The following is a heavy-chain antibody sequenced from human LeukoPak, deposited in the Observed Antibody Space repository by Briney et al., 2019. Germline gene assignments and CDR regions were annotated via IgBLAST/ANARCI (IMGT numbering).Heavy chain of an antibody. V-gene: IGHV4-59*01. CDR2: IYYSGST. J-gene: IGHJ4*02. Sequence: SETLSLTCTDSGGSISSYYWSWIRQPPGKGLEWIGYIYYSGSTNYNPSLKSRVTISVDTSKNQFSLKLSSVTAADTAVYYCARNNYYDSSGYWYYFDYWGQGTLVTVSS. D-gene: IGHD3-22*01. CDR3: ARNNYYDSSGYWYYFDY. CDR1: GGSISSYY.